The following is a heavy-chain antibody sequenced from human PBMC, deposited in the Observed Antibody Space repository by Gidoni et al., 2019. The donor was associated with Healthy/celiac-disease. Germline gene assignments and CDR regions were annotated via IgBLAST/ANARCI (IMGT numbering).Heavy chain of an antibody. V-gene: IGHV3-33*01. J-gene: IGHJ5*02. Sequence: QVQLVESGGGVVQPGRSLRLSCAPSGFTFSSYGMHWVRQAPGKGLEWVAVIWYDGSNKYYADSVKGRFTISRDNSKNTLYLQMNSLRAEDTAVYYCAREAFWEGPFDPWGQGTLVTVSS. CDR1: GFTFSSYG. CDR2: IWYDGSNK. CDR3: AREAFWEGPFDP. D-gene: IGHD1-26*01.